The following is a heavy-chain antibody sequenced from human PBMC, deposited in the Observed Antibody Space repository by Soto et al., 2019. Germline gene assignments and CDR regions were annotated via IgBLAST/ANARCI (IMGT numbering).Heavy chain of an antibody. CDR2: ISAYNGNT. J-gene: IGHJ5*02. D-gene: IGHD2-2*01. V-gene: IGHV1-18*04. CDR3: ARVVVVPAAYNNWFDP. Sequence: ASVKVSCKASGCTFTSYGISWVRQAPGQGLEWMGWISAYNGNTNYAQKLQGRVTMTTDTSTSTAYMELRSLRSDDTAVYYCARVVVVPAAYNNWFDPWGQGTLVTVSS. CDR1: GCTFTSYG.